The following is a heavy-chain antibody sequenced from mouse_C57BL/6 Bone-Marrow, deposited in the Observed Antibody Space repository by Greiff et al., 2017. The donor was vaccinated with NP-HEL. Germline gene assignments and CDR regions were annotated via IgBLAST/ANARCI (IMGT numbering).Heavy chain of an antibody. V-gene: IGHV1-19*01. CDR1: GYTFTDYY. CDR3: ARDYYSNYEDAY. J-gene: IGHJ3*01. D-gene: IGHD2-5*01. CDR2: INPYNGGT. Sequence: EVQLQQSGPVLVKPGASVKMSCKASGYTFTDYYMNWVKQSHGKSLEWIGVINPYNGGTSYNQKFKGKATLTVDKSSSTAYMELNSLTSEDSAVYYCARDYYSNYEDAYWGQGTLVTVSA.